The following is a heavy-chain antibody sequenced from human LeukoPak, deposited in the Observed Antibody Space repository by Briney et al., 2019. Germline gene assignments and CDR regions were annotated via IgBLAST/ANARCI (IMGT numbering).Heavy chain of an antibody. CDR1: GGSFSGYY. Sequence: PSETLSLTCAVYGGSFSGYYWSWIRQPPGKGLEWIGEINHSGSTNYNPSLKSRVTISVDTSKNQFSLKLSSVTAADTAVYYCARWPGYSSGNVLWYFDYWGQGTLFTVSS. J-gene: IGHJ4*02. V-gene: IGHV4-34*01. D-gene: IGHD6-19*01. CDR2: INHSGST. CDR3: ARWPGYSSGNVLWYFDY.